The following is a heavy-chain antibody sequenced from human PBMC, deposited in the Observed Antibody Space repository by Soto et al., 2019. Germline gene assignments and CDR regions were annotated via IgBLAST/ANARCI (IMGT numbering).Heavy chain of an antibody. CDR2: IYYSGST. V-gene: IGHV4-61*01. CDR3: ARGLGGYGFTGDY. Sequence: QVQLQESGPGLVKPSETLSLTCTVSGGSVSRGSYYWNWIRQPPGKGLEWIGCIYYSGSTSYKPSLKTRVTISVDTSKNQVSLRLTSVTAADTAVYYCARGLGGYGFTGDYWGQGTLVTVSS. CDR1: GGSVSRGSYY. D-gene: IGHD3-10*01. J-gene: IGHJ4*02.